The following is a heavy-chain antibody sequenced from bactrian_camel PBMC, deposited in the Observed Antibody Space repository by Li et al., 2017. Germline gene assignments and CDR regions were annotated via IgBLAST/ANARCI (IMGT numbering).Heavy chain of an antibody. J-gene: IGHJ4*01. V-gene: IGHV3S36*01. CDR2: INFGGGST. CDR1: GLRFDDYG. CDR3: VPQSLEY. Sequence: VQLVESGGGLVQLGGSLRLSCVTSGLRFDDYGMAWIRQAPGKGLEWVSTINFGGGSTYYSDSVKGRFTISRDNAKNTVYLQMNSLKSEETALYYCVPQSLEYWGQGTQVTVS.